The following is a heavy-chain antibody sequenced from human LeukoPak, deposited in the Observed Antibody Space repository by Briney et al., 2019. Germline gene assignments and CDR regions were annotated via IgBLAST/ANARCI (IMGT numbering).Heavy chain of an antibody. J-gene: IGHJ4*02. V-gene: IGHV3-23*01. CDR3: AKDSVATVVTLFDY. CDR1: GFSLSSYA. CDR2: ISGSGGST. Sequence: SGGSLRLSCAASGFSLSSYAMGSVRQAPGKGLEWVSAISGSGGSTYYADSVKGRFTISRDNSKNTLYLQMNSLRAEDTAVYYCAKDSVATVVTLFDYWGQGTLVTVSS. D-gene: IGHD5-12*01.